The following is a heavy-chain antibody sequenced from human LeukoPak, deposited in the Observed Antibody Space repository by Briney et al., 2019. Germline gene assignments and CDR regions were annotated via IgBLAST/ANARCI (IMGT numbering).Heavy chain of an antibody. CDR1: GGTFSSYA. D-gene: IGHD5-24*01. CDR2: IIPIFGTA. V-gene: IGHV1-69*06. J-gene: IGHJ6*03. CDR3: ASREMAMSYYYYMDV. Sequence: ASVKVSCKASGGTFSSYAISWVRQAPGQGLEWMGGIIPIFGTANYAQKFQGRVTITADKSTSTDYMDLSKLSSEGTAVYYLASREMAMSYYYYMDVWGKGTTVTVSS.